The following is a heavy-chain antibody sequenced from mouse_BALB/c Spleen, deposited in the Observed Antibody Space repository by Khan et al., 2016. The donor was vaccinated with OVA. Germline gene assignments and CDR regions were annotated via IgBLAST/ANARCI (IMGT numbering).Heavy chain of an antibody. J-gene: IGHJ3*01. D-gene: IGHD2-1*01. CDR3: ARGYFGNCEVAY. V-gene: IGHV1S132*01. Sequence: QVQLQQSGAELVKPGASVKLSCKTSGYTFTNYWIQWVKQRPGQGLGWIGEIFPGTGTTYYNENFKAKATLTIDTSSSTAYMQLSSLTSEDSAVYICARGYFGNCEVAYWGQGTLVTVSA. CDR1: GYTFTNYW. CDR2: IFPGTGTT.